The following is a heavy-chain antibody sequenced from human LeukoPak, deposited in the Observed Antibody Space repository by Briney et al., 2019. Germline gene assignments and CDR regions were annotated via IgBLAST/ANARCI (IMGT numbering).Heavy chain of an antibody. Sequence: SQTLSLTCTVSGGSISSGGYYWSWIRQPPGKGLEWIGYIYHSGSTYYNPSLKSRVTISVDTSQNQFSLKLSSVTAADTAVYYCARYCSSTSLYYYSYMDVWGKGTTVTVSS. D-gene: IGHD2-2*01. CDR3: ARYCSSTSLYYYSYMDV. J-gene: IGHJ6*03. V-gene: IGHV4-30-2*01. CDR2: IYHSGST. CDR1: GGSISSGGYY.